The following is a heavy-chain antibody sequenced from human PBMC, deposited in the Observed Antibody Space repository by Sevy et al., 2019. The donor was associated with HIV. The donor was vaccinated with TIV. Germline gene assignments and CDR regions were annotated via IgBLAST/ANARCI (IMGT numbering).Heavy chain of an antibody. CDR1: GFTFSSYD. CDR2: ISSSGSSI. D-gene: IGHD2-21*01. V-gene: IGHV3-48*03. Sequence: GGSLRLSCTASGFTFSSYDMNWVRQAPGKGLEWVSKISSSGSSIYYADAVKGRFTISRDNAKNSLNLQMNSLRAEDTDVYYCTRNGGACDDGFDLWGQGTLVTVSS. CDR3: TRNGGACDDGFDL. J-gene: IGHJ5*02.